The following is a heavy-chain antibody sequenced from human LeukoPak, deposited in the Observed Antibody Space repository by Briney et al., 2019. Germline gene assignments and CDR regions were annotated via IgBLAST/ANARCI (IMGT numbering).Heavy chain of an antibody. V-gene: IGHV3-66*01. CDR1: GFTVNTNY. D-gene: IGHD5-24*01. Sequence: PRGSLRLSCAASGFTVNTNYMSWVRQAPGQGLEWVSVIYTGGSTYYADSVKGRFTISRDFSKNTVCLQMNSLRDEDTAVYYCVRGQGDGYISGVDYWGQGTLVTVSP. CDR3: VRGQGDGYISGVDY. J-gene: IGHJ4*02. CDR2: IYTGGST.